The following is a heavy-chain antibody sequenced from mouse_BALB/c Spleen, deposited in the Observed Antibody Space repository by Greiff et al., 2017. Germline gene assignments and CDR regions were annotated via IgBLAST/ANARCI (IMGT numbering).Heavy chain of an antibody. J-gene: IGHJ4*01. CDR1: GYSITSDYA. CDR3: ARGIYDGYHYAMDY. Sequence: EVKLQESGPGLVKPSQSLSLTCTVTGYSITSDYAWNWIRQFPGNKLEWMGYISYSGSTSYNPSLKSRISITRDTSKNQFFLQLNSVTTEDTATYYCARGIYDGYHYAMDYWGQGTSVTVSS. CDR2: ISYSGST. D-gene: IGHD2-3*01. V-gene: IGHV3-2*02.